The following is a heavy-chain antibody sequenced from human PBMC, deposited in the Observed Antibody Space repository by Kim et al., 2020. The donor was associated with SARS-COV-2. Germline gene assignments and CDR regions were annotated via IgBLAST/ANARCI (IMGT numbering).Heavy chain of an antibody. CDR3: ASTVTDYYHYGMDV. Sequence: GGSLRLSCAASGFTFSNSSMNWVRQAPGKGLEWVSSISSSSRFIYYADSVKGRFTISRDNAKNSLYLQMNSLGAEDTAVYYCASTVTDYYHYGMDVWCQGTTVTVSS. D-gene: IGHD4-17*01. V-gene: IGHV3-21*04. CDR1: GFTFSNSS. CDR2: ISSSSRFI. J-gene: IGHJ6*02.